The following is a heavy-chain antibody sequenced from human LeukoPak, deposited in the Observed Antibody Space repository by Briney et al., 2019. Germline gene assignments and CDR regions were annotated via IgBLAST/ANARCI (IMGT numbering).Heavy chain of an antibody. CDR3: ARRPESPITGFDF. D-gene: IGHD1-14*01. J-gene: IGHJ4*02. V-gene: IGHV4-38-2*01. CDR1: GYSVSSAYY. CDR2: IYPSGTT. Sequence: SETLSLTCAVSGYSVSSAYYWAWIGQPPGAGLEWIGSIYPSGTTYYKSSLRSRLIISIDASKNQFSLRLSSVTAADTAMYYCARRPESPITGFDFWGQGALVAVSS.